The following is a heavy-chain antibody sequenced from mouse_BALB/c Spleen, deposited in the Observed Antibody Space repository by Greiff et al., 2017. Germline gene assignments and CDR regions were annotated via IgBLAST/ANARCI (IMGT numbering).Heavy chain of an antibody. Sequence: VQLQQPGAELVKPGASVKLSCKASGYTFTSYWMHWVKQRPGQGLEWIGEINPSNGRTNYNEKFKSKATLTVDKSSSTAYMQLSSLTSEDSAVYYCARGYYRYDEGYAMDYWGQGTSVTVSS. D-gene: IGHD2-14*01. CDR3: ARGYYRYDEGYAMDY. J-gene: IGHJ4*01. CDR1: GYTFTSYW. V-gene: IGHV1S81*02. CDR2: INPSNGRT.